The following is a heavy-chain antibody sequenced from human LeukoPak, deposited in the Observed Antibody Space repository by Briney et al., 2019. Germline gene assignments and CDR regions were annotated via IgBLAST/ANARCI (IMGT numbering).Heavy chain of an antibody. V-gene: IGHV1-24*01. Sequence: GASVKVSCKVSGYTLTELSMHWVRQAPGKGLEWMGGFDPEDGETIYAQKFQGRVTITADKSTSTAYMELSSLRSEDTAVYYCARDGAWFGELADAFDIWSQGTMVTVSS. CDR1: GYTLTELS. CDR2: FDPEDGET. D-gene: IGHD3-10*01. J-gene: IGHJ3*02. CDR3: ARDGAWFGELADAFDI.